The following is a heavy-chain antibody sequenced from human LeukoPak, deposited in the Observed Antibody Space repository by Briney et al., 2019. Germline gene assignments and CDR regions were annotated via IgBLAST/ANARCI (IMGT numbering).Heavy chain of an antibody. CDR1: GITFSSYA. D-gene: IGHD1-26*01. CDR3: AREGGGSPSFDY. Sequence: PGGSLRLSCAASGITFSSYAMHWVRQAPGKGLEWVAVISYDGSNKYYADSVKGRFTISRDNSKNTLYLQMNSLRAEDTAVYYCAREGGGSPSFDYWGQGTLVTVSS. J-gene: IGHJ4*02. V-gene: IGHV3-30*01. CDR2: ISYDGSNK.